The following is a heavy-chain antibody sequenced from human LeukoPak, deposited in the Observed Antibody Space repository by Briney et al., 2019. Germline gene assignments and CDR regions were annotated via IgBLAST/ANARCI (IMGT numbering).Heavy chain of an antibody. V-gene: IGHV4-39*07. CDR3: ARDLRVTVAGHFDY. CDR2: IYYGGDT. D-gene: IGHD6-19*01. J-gene: IGHJ4*02. Sequence: SETLSLACTVSGGSIGSSSYYWGWIRQPPGQGLEWIGGIYYGGDTYYNPSLKSRVTISVDASKNQFSLKLSSVTAADTAIYYCARDLRVTVAGHFDYWGQGTLVTVSS. CDR1: GGSIGSSSYY.